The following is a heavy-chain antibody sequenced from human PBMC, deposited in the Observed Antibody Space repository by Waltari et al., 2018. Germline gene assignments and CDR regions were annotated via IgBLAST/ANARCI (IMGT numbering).Heavy chain of an antibody. CDR2: ISGSCGST. CDR1: GFTFSSYA. D-gene: IGHD5-12*01. J-gene: IGHJ2*01. V-gene: IGHV3-23*01. CDR3: AKDRMATTWYFDL. Sequence: EVQLLESGGGLVQPGGSLRLSCAASGFTFSSYAMSWVRQAPGKGLEWVSAISGSCGSTYDADSVKGRFTISRDNSKNTLYLQMNSLRAEDTAVYYCAKDRMATTWYFDLWGRGTLVTVSS.